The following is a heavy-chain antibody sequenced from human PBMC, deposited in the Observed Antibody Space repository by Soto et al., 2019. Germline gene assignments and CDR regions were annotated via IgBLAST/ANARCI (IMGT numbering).Heavy chain of an antibody. CDR2: TSSNGGST. J-gene: IGHJ4*02. CDR1: GFTFSSYA. D-gene: IGHD6-13*01. V-gene: IGHV3-64*01. Sequence: SLRLSCAASGFTFSSYAMPLVRQAPGKGLEYVSATSSNGGSTYYANSVKGRFTISRDNSKNTLYVQMGSLRAEDMAVYYCARGVGRIAASCPFDCCCQVTLVSVSS. CDR3: ARGVGRIAASCPFDC.